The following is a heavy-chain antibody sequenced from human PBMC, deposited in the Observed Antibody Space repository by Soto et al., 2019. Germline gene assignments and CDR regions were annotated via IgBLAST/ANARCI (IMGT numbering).Heavy chain of an antibody. D-gene: IGHD3-9*01. CDR3: ARLGGTLRYFDWSSLLDV. V-gene: IGHV4-30-2*01. CDR1: GGSISSGGYS. Sequence: SETLSLTCAVSGGSISSGGYSWSWIRQPPGKGLEWIGYMYHSGSTYYNPSLKSRVTISIDRSKNQFSLKLSSVTAADTAVYYCARLGGTLRYFDWSSLLDVWGQGTTVTVSS. CDR2: MYHSGST. J-gene: IGHJ6*02.